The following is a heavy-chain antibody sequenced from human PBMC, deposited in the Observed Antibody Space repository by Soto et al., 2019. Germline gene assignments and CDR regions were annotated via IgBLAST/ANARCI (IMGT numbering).Heavy chain of an antibody. Sequence: QVQLVQSGAEVKKPGASVTVSFKTSGYSFTSYGINWVREATGQGLEWMGWMNPNSGNTGYAQKFQGRVTMTRNTSISTAYMELSSLRSEDTAVYYCARETSYGYVNWGQGTLVTVSS. V-gene: IGHV1-8*01. CDR1: GYSFTSYG. CDR2: MNPNSGNT. CDR3: ARETSYGYVN. D-gene: IGHD5-18*01. J-gene: IGHJ4*02.